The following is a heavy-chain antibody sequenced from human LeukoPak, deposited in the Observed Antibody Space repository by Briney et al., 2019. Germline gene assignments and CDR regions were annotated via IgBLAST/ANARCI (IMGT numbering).Heavy chain of an antibody. Sequence: PGGSLRLSCAASGFTFSNAWMSWVRQAPGKGLEWVGRIESKTDGGTTDYAAPVKGRFTISRDGSKNTLYLQMNSLKTEDTAVYYCTTDLGQDYWGQGTLVTVSS. CDR3: TTDLGQDY. V-gene: IGHV3-15*04. CDR1: GFTFSNAW. CDR2: IESKTDGGTT. J-gene: IGHJ4*02.